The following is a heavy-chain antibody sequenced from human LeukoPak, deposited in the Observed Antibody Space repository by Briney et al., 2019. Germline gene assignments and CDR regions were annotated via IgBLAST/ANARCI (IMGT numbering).Heavy chain of an antibody. V-gene: IGHV4-34*01. Sequence: PSETLSLTCAVYGGSFSGYYWSWIRQPSGKGLEWIGEINHSGSTNYNPSLKSRVTISVDTSKNQFSLKLSSVTAADTAVYYCARRHQLLWYFQHWGQGTLVTVSS. CDR3: ARRHQLLWYFQH. CDR1: GGSFSGYY. J-gene: IGHJ1*01. D-gene: IGHD2-2*01. CDR2: INHSGST.